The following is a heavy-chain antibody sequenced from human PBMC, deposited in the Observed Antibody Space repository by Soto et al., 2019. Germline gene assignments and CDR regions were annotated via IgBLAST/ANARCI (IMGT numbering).Heavy chain of an antibody. D-gene: IGHD3-22*01. CDR2: ISYDGSNK. V-gene: IGHV3-30-3*01. CDR3: ARDFELGSDYYDSSGYLSGMDV. Sequence: GGSLRLSCAASGFTFSSYAMHWVRQAPGKGLEWVAVISYDGSNKYYADSVKGRFTISRDNSKNTLYLQMNSLRAEDTAVYYCARDFELGSDYYDSSGYLSGMDVWGQGTTVTVS. J-gene: IGHJ6*02. CDR1: GFTFSSYA.